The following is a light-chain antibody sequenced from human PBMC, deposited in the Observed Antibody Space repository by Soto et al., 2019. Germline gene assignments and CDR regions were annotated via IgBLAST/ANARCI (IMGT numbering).Light chain of an antibody. CDR3: QQYTTSPFT. CDR2: GAS. J-gene: IGKJ3*01. Sequence: EIELTQSPGTPSLSPGERATLYCRASQSVSSNYLAWYQQKPGQAARVLIYGASSRATGIPDRFSGSGSGADFTLTISRLEPEDFAVYYFQQYTTSPFTFGPGTKVDIK. CDR1: QSVSSNY. V-gene: IGKV3-20*01.